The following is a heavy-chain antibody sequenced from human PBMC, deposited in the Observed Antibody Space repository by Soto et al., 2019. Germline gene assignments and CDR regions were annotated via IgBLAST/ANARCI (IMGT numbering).Heavy chain of an antibody. Sequence: LRLSCAASGFSFGSYALSWVRQAPGKGLEWVSTISGSDGKTFYADAVKGRFSISRDTSQNTLYLQMNSLRADDTAIYYCARWSYLDYWGQGTRVTVSS. CDR1: GFSFGSYA. V-gene: IGHV3-23*01. J-gene: IGHJ4*02. D-gene: IGHD3-3*01. CDR2: ISGSDGKT. CDR3: ARWSYLDY.